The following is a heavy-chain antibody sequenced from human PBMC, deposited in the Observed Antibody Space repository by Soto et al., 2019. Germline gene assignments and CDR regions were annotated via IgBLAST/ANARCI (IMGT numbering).Heavy chain of an antibody. Sequence: SETLSLTCTVSGGSISSYYWSWIRQPPGKGLEWIGYIYYSGSTNYNPSLKSRVTITVDTSKNQFSLKLGSVTAADTAVYYCARANYGANNNWFDPWGQGTLVTVSS. CDR1: GGSISSYY. V-gene: IGHV4-59*01. CDR2: IYYSGST. CDR3: ARANYGANNNWFDP. J-gene: IGHJ5*02. D-gene: IGHD4-17*01.